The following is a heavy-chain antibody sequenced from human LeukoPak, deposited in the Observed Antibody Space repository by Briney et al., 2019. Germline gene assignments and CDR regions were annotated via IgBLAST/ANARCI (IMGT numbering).Heavy chain of an antibody. Sequence: PSETLSLTCTVSLDSTTSNFWSWVRQPPGKGLEWIGEIHRSGSTNYNPSLQRRDTISIDRPKNQIALELSSVTAADTAVYYCAREIIGGFNPGAYWGQGTLVTVSS. J-gene: IGHJ4*02. D-gene: IGHD3-16*02. CDR1: LDSTTSNF. CDR2: IHRSGST. V-gene: IGHV4-4*02. CDR3: AREIIGGFNPGAY.